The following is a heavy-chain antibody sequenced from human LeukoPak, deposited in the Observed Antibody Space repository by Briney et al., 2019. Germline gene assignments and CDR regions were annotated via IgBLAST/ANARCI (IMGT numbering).Heavy chain of an antibody. D-gene: IGHD6-13*01. Sequence: PGGSLRLSCAASGFTFSSYGMHWVRQAPGKGLEWVVFIRYDGSNKYYADSVKGRFTISRDNSKNTLYVQMNSLRTEDTAVYYCAKEGFSRGYYYYYYMDVWGKGTTVTVSS. J-gene: IGHJ6*03. V-gene: IGHV3-30*02. CDR3: AKEGFSRGYYYYYYMDV. CDR1: GFTFSSYG. CDR2: IRYDGSNK.